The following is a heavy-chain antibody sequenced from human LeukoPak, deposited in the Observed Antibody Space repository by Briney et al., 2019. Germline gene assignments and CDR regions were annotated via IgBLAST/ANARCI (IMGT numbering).Heavy chain of an antibody. CDR2: IYYSGST. V-gene: IGHV4-39*07. Sequence: SETLSLTCTVSGGSISSSSYYWGWIRQPPGKGLEWIGSIYYSGSTYYNPSLKSRVTISVDTSKNQFSLKLSSVTAADTAVYYCARVGYDSSGSYFDYWGQGTLVTVSS. D-gene: IGHD3-22*01. CDR3: ARVGYDSSGSYFDY. CDR1: GGSISSSSYY. J-gene: IGHJ4*02.